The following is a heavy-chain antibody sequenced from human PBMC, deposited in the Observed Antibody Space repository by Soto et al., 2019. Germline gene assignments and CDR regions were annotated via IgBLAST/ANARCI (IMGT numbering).Heavy chain of an antibody. CDR3: VRDWSGSSCPCMDV. CDR1: GFTFSNYA. Sequence: QLLESGGGLVQPGGSLRVSCAASGFTFSNYAMTWVRQAPGKGLEWVSTIGGSGGDTYYSDSVKGRFTISRDNSRKSPYLQMDPLRAEDTALLYCVRDWSGSSCPCMDVWGQGTTVTVS. CDR2: IGGSGGDT. V-gene: IGHV3-23*01. J-gene: IGHJ6*02. D-gene: IGHD3-3*01.